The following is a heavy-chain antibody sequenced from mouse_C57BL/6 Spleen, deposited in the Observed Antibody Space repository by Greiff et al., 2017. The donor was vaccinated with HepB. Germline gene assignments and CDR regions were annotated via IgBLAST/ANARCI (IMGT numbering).Heavy chain of an antibody. J-gene: IGHJ4*01. CDR1: GFTFSDYG. CDR3: ARGITTVVASMDY. V-gene: IGHV5-17*01. CDR2: ISSGSSTI. Sequence: EVKVVESGGGLVKPGGSLKLSCAASGFTFSDYGMHWVRQAPEKGLEWVAYISSGSSTIYYADTVKGRFTISRDNAKNTLFLQMTSLRSEDTAMYYCARGITTVVASMDYWGQGTSVTVSS. D-gene: IGHD1-1*01.